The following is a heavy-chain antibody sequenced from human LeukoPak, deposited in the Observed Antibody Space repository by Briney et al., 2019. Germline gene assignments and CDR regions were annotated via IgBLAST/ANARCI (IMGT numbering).Heavy chain of an antibody. CDR2: ISYDGSKK. CDR1: GFTFSSYA. J-gene: IGHJ6*02. D-gene: IGHD6-13*01. V-gene: IGHV3-30*04. Sequence: PGRSLRLSCAASGFTFSSYAMHWVRKAPGKGLEWVAVISYDGSKKYYADSVKGRFTISRDDSKNTLYLQMNSLRADDTAVYYCARTAAAGRGYYYYGMDVWGQGTTVTVSS. CDR3: ARTAAAGRGYYYYGMDV.